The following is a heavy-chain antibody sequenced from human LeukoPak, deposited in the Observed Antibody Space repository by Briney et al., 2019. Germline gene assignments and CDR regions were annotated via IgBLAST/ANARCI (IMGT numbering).Heavy chain of an antibody. CDR1: GYTFTSYD. J-gene: IGHJ4*02. CDR3: ARDYCSSTSCLFDY. D-gene: IGHD2-2*01. CDR2: INPNSGDT. Sequence: ASVKVSSKASGYTFTSYDINWVRQATGQGLEWMGRINPNSGDTNYAQKFQGRVTMTRDTSISTAYMELSRQRSDDTAVYYCARDYCSSTSCLFDYWGQGTLVTVSS. V-gene: IGHV1-2*06.